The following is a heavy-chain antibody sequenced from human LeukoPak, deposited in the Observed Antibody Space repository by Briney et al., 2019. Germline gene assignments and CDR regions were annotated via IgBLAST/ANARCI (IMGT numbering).Heavy chain of an antibody. V-gene: IGHV1-46*01. D-gene: IGHD3-10*01. CDR1: GYTFTSYY. Sequence: ASVKVSCKASGYTFTSYYMHWVRQAPGQGLEWMGIINPSGGSTSYAQKFQGRVTMTRDTSTSTVYMELSSLRSEDTAVYYCARESRSKWFGELLSWFDPWGQGTLVTVSS. CDR3: ARESRSKWFGELLSWFDP. CDR2: INPSGGST. J-gene: IGHJ5*02.